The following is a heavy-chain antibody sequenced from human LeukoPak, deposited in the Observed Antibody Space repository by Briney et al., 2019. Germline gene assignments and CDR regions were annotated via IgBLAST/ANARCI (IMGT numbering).Heavy chain of an antibody. CDR3: ARDLSAAFDF. Sequence: GGSLRLSCAASGFPFSSYGMHWVRQAPGKGLEWVARLVYDERSDYANSVKGRFSISRDNSKNTLFLDMSDLRVEDTAVYYCARDLSAAFDFWGLGVLVTVSS. V-gene: IGHV3-33*05. D-gene: IGHD6-19*01. CDR2: LVYDERS. J-gene: IGHJ4*02. CDR1: GFPFSSYG.